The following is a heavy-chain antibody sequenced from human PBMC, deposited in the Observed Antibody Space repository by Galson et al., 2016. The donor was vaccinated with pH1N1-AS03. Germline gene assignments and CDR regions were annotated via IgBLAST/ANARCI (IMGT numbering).Heavy chain of an antibody. J-gene: IGHJ4*02. CDR1: GFTFSSWS. Sequence: SLRLSCAASGFTFSSWSMNWVRQTPGKGLEWLSYISGGGAIYYAGSVKGRLTISRDNAKNSLSLQMNSLKAEDTGVYYCARGRRGSTTGWGNSFDYWGQGTLVTVSS. V-gene: IGHV3-48*01. D-gene: IGHD1-1*01. CDR3: ARGRRGSTTGWGNSFDY. CDR2: ISGGGAI.